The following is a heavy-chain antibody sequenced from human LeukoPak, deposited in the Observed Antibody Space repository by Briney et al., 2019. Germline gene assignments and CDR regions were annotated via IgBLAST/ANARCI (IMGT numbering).Heavy chain of an antibody. CDR3: ATLYYYDSSGYPFDY. D-gene: IGHD3-22*01. J-gene: IGHJ4*02. CDR2: INPNSGGT. CDR1: GYTFTGYY. V-gene: IGHV1-2*06. Sequence: GASVKVSCKASGYTFTGYYMHWVRQAPGQGLEWMGRINPNSGGTNYAQKFQGRVTMTRDTSISTAYMELSRLRSDDTAVYYCATLYYYDSSGYPFDYWGQGTLVTVSS.